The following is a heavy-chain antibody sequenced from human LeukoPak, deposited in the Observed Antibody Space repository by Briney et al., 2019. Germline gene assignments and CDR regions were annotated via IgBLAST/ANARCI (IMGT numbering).Heavy chain of an antibody. Sequence: SETLSLTCTVSGGSISSYYWSWIRQPPGKGLEWIGYIYYSGSTNYNPSLKSRVTISVDTSKSQFSLKLSSVTAADTAVYYCARHRTGEVDYWGQGTLVTVSS. D-gene: IGHD7-27*01. V-gene: IGHV4-59*08. CDR2: IYYSGST. J-gene: IGHJ4*02. CDR3: ARHRTGEVDY. CDR1: GGSISSYY.